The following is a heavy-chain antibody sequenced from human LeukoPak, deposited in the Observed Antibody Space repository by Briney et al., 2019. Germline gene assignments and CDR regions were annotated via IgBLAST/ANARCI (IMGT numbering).Heavy chain of an antibody. Sequence: QTGGSLRLSCAASGFTFDDYAMHWVRQAPGKGLEWVSGISWNSGSIGYADSVKGRFTISRDNANNSLYLQMNSLRAEDMALYYCAKGIDYGGNSPPDYWGQGTLVTVSS. CDR3: AKGIDYGGNSPPDY. J-gene: IGHJ4*02. CDR2: ISWNSGSI. CDR1: GFTFDDYA. V-gene: IGHV3-9*03. D-gene: IGHD4-23*01.